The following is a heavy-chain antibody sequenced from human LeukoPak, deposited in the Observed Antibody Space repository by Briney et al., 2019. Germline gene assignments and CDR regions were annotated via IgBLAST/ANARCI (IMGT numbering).Heavy chain of an antibody. Sequence: PGGSLRLSCAASGFTFDDYAMHWVRQAPGKGLEWVSGITWNGGSIGYADSVKGRFTISRDNAKNSLYLQMNSLRAEDTALYYCAKDLYSSGWNGGRNFDYWGQGTLVTVSS. V-gene: IGHV3-9*01. CDR2: ITWNGGSI. CDR1: GFTFDDYA. J-gene: IGHJ4*02. CDR3: AKDLYSSGWNGGRNFDY. D-gene: IGHD6-19*01.